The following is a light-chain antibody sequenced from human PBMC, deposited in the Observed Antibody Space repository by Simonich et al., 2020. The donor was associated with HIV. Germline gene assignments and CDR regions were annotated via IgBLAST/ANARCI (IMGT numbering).Light chain of an antibody. CDR3: QQYYITPQT. J-gene: IGKJ1*01. V-gene: IGKV4-1*01. Sequence: DIVMTQSPDSLAVSLGERDTINCKSSQSVIYSSNNKNYLAWYQQKPAQPPNLLIYWASTREAGVPDRFSGSGSETDFTLTISSLQVEDVAVYYCQQYYITPQTFGQGTKVEIK. CDR1: QSVIYSSNNKNY. CDR2: WAS.